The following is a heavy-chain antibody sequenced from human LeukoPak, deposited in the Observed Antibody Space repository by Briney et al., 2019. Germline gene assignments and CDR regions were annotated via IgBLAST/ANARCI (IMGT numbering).Heavy chain of an antibody. D-gene: IGHD2-2*01. CDR2: IGTAGDT. J-gene: IGHJ4*02. CDR1: GFTFSSYD. CDR3: ARVGWHQGFDY. Sequence: PGGSLRLSCAASGFTFSSYDMHWVRQATGKGLEWVSAIGTAGDTYYPGSVKGRFTISRENAKNSLYLQMNSLRAGDTAVYYCARVGWHQGFDYWGQGTLVTVSS. V-gene: IGHV3-13*01.